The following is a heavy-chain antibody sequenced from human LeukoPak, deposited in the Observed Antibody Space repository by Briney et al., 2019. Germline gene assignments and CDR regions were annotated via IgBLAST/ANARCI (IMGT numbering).Heavy chain of an antibody. CDR3: AKRPRDSSGYYLGAFDG. CDR2: IGASGVDT. J-gene: IGHJ3*01. CDR1: GFTFSSFA. Sequence: PGGPLRLSCAASGFTFSSFAMTWVRQAPGKGLEWVSAIGASGVDTYYTDSVKGRFTISRDNSKNTLYLHMSSLRAEDTAVYFCAKRPRDSSGYYLGAFDGWGQGTTVTVSS. D-gene: IGHD3-22*01. V-gene: IGHV3-23*01.